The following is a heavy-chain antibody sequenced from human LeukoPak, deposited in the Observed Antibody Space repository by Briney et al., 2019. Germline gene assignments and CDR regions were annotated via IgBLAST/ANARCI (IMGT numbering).Heavy chain of an antibody. D-gene: IGHD6-13*01. J-gene: IGHJ3*02. CDR3: ARPRTVGSSWYKSGAFDI. CDR2: IDHSGST. V-gene: IGHV4-34*01. CDR1: GGSFSGYY. Sequence: SETLSLTCAVYGGSFSGYYWSWIRQPPGKGLEWIGEIDHSGSTNYNPSLKSRVTISVDTSKNQFSLKLSSVTAADTAVYYCARPRTVGSSWYKSGAFDIWGQGTMGTVSS.